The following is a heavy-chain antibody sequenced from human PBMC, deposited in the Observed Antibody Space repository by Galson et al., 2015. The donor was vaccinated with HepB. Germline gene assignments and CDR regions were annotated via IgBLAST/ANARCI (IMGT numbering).Heavy chain of an antibody. CDR3: ARETPDTYYFDY. CDR1: GYTLTNHH. CDR2: IFAGGGST. J-gene: IGHJ4*02. V-gene: IGHV1-46*01. D-gene: IGHD2-15*01. Sequence: SVKVSCKASGYTLTNHHFHWVRQAPGQGPEWMGKIFAGGGSTRYAERVQGRVTLTRDSSTSTIYMEVSSLRSDDPAVYYCARETPDTYYFDYWGQGTLVTVSS.